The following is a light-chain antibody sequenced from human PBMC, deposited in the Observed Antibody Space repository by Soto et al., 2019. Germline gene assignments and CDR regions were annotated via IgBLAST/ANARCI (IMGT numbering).Light chain of an antibody. V-gene: IGLV2-14*01. CDR2: EVS. CDR3: SSYKSSNSYV. J-gene: IGLJ1*01. Sequence: QSVLTQPASVSGSPGQSITISCSGTSRDVGGYDFVSWFQQHPGKAPRLIIYEVSNRPSGVSNRFSGSKSGNTASLTISGLQVEDEADYYCSSYKSSNSYVFGTGTKVTVL. CDR1: SRDVGGYDF.